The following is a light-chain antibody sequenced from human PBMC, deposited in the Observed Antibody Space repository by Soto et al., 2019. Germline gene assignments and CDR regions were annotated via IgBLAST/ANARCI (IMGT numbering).Light chain of an antibody. CDR2: GAS. CDR1: QSVSSSY. CDR3: QQYGSSPRT. V-gene: IGKV3-20*01. J-gene: IGKJ1*01. Sequence: EIVLTQSPGTLSLSPGERATLSCRASQSVSSSYLAWYQQKPGQAPRLLIYGASSRATGIPDRFSGSGSGPDFTLIISRLEPEDFAAYYCQQYGSSPRTFGQGTKVEIK.